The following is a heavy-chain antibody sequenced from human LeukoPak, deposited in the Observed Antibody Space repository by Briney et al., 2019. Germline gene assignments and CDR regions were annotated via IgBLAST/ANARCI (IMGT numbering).Heavy chain of an antibody. D-gene: IGHD6-13*01. CDR1: GYTFTGYY. CDR2: VNPNSGGT. V-gene: IGHV1-2*02. CDR3: ARSNLYSSSWPHAFDI. Sequence: ASVKVSCKASGYTFTGYYMHWVRQAPGQGLEWMGWVNPNSGGTNYAQKFQGRVTMTRDTSISTAYMELSRLRSDDTAVYYCARSNLYSSSWPHAFDIWGQGTMVTVSS. J-gene: IGHJ3*02.